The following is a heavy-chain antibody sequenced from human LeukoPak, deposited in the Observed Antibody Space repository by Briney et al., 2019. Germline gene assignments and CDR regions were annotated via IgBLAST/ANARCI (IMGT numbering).Heavy chain of an antibody. CDR2: ISGSGGTT. D-gene: IGHD2-8*01. CDR3: AKRMMYYHDS. Sequence: GGSLRLSCTASGFTFSSYAMSWVRQAPGKGLEWVSAISGSGGTTYYADSVKGRFTISRDNSKNTLYLQMNSLRAEDTAVYYCAKRMMYYHDSWGQGTLVTVSS. CDR1: GFTFSSYA. V-gene: IGHV3-23*01. J-gene: IGHJ4*02.